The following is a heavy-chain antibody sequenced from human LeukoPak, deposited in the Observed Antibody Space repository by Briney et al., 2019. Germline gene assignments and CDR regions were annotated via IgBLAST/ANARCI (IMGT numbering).Heavy chain of an antibody. Sequence: SETLSLTCAVSGGSIGSYYWSWIRQPPGKGLEWIGYIYYSGSTNYNPSLKSRVTISVDTSKNQFSLKLSSVTAADTVVYYCARGGDGGGLDYWGQGTLVTVSS. CDR2: IYYSGST. CDR3: ARGGDGGGLDY. V-gene: IGHV4-59*01. CDR1: GGSIGSYY. D-gene: IGHD3-16*01. J-gene: IGHJ4*02.